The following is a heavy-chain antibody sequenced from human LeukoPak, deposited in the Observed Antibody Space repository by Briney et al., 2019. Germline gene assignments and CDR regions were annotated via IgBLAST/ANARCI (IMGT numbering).Heavy chain of an antibody. Sequence: GASVKVSCKASGGTFSSYAISWVRQAPGQGLEWMGGIIPIFGTANYAQKFQGRVTITADKSTSTAYMELSSLRSEDTAVYYCARVKGPQNWFDPWGQGTLVTVSS. V-gene: IGHV1-69*06. J-gene: IGHJ5*02. CDR1: GGTFSSYA. CDR3: ARVKGPQNWFDP. CDR2: IIPIFGTA.